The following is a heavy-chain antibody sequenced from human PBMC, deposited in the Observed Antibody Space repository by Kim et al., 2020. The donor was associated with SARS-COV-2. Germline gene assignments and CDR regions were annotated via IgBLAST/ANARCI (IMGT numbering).Heavy chain of an antibody. CDR1: GGSFSAFQ. CDR3: AAGAPGH. V-gene: IGHV4-34*01. J-gene: IGHJ1*01. Sequence: SETLSLTCAVYGGSFSAFQWTWIRQTPGEGLEWIGEINHSGRTNYNPSLKSRVSMSVDTSKNQFSLNLKSVTAADTAVYYCAAGAPGHWGQGTLVTVSS. CDR2: INHSGRT.